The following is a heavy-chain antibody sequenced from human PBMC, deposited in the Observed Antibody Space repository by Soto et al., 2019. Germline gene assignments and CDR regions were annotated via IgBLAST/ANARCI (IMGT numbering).Heavy chain of an antibody. CDR2: IAVGSGNT. J-gene: IGHJ4*02. V-gene: IGHV1-58*01. Sequence: SVKVSCKASGFTFTSSAVQWVRQARGQRLEWIGWIAVGSGNTNYAQKFRERVTITRDMSTRTAYMELSSLRSEDTAVYYCAAGTYYDFWSGSPRDYYYWGRVNLVIGSS. D-gene: IGHD3-3*01. CDR1: GFTFTSSA. CDR3: AAGTYYDFWSGSPRDYYY.